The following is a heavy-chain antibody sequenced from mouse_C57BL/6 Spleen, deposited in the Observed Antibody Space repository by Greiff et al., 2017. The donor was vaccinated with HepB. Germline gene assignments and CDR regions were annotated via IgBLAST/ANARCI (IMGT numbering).Heavy chain of an antibody. J-gene: IGHJ4*01. CDR2: IHPNSGST. CDR3: ARSGPALWLRGDYYAMDY. CDR1: GYTFTSYW. Sequence: QVQLQQPGAELVKPGASVKLSCKASGYTFTSYWMHWVKQRPGQGLEWIGMIHPNSGSTNYNEKFKSKATLTVDKSSSTAYMQLSSLTSEDSAVYYCARSGPALWLRGDYYAMDYWGQGTSVTVSS. V-gene: IGHV1-64*01. D-gene: IGHD2-2*01.